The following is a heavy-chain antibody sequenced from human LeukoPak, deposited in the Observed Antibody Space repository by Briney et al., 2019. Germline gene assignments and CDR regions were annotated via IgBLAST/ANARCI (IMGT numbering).Heavy chain of an antibody. Sequence: GGSLRLSCAASGFTFEDYALHWVRQAPGKGLEWVSLISGDGATTFYGDSVKGRFTISRDNSKNSLYLQMNSLRPEDSAFYYCTKDATPYTYVKFDYWGQGTLVTVSS. V-gene: IGHV3-43*02. CDR3: TKDATPYTYVKFDY. CDR1: GFTFEDYA. D-gene: IGHD5-18*01. J-gene: IGHJ4*02. CDR2: ISGDGATT.